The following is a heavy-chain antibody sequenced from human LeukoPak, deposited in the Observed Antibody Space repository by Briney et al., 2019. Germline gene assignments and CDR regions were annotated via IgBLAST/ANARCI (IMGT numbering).Heavy chain of an antibody. D-gene: IGHD3-10*01. V-gene: IGHV4-30-2*01. CDR1: GGSISSGGYY. CDR3: ARHMVRGARSSAFDY. J-gene: IGHJ4*02. Sequence: SQTLSLTCTVSGGSISSGGYYWSWIRQPPGKGLAWFGHIYHSGSTYYNPSLKSRVTISVDRSKNQFSLKLSSVTAADTAVYYCARHMVRGARSSAFDYWGQGTLVTVSS. CDR2: IYHSGST.